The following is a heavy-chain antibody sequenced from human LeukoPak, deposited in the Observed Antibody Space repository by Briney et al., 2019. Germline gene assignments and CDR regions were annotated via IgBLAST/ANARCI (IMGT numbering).Heavy chain of an antibody. CDR2: IYRDKT. Sequence: GGSLRLSCTVSGFPVSSNSMSWVRQAPGKGLEWVSCIYRDKTHYPDSVKGRFTISRDNSKNTLYLQMNCLRAEDTAVSYCARRAGAYSHAYDYWGQGTLVTVSS. V-gene: IGHV3-53*01. CDR1: GFPVSSNS. D-gene: IGHD4/OR15-4a*01. CDR3: ARRAGAYSHAYDY. J-gene: IGHJ4*02.